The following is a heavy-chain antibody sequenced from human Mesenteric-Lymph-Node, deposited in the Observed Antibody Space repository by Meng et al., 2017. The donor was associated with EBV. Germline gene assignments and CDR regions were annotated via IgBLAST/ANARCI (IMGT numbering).Heavy chain of an antibody. CDR2: ISGDNGNT. J-gene: IGHJ4*02. CDR1: GYTCTSYG. Sequence: QVQLVSSGGEVKKPVAPVQVCGKASGYTCTSYGISRVRQAPGQGLEWMGLISGDNGNTKYAQKVQDRVTMTTDTSTSTVYMELRSLGSDDTAVYYCARDHGGTYYYWGQGTLVTVSS. D-gene: IGHD1-26*01. V-gene: IGHV1-18*01. CDR3: ARDHGGTYYY.